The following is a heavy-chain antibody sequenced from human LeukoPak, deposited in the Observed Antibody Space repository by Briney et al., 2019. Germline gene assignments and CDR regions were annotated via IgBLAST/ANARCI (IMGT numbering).Heavy chain of an antibody. CDR3: AGRYCSGGSCYWGGTGMDV. CDR1: GFTLSSYE. V-gene: IGHV3-48*03. Sequence: GGSLRLSCVASGFTLSSYEMNWVRQAPGKGLEWVSYISSSGSTIYYADSVKGRFTISRDNAKNSLYLQMNSLRAEDTAVYYCAGRYCSGGSCYWGGTGMDVWGQGTTVIVSS. J-gene: IGHJ6*02. D-gene: IGHD2-15*01. CDR2: ISSSGSTI.